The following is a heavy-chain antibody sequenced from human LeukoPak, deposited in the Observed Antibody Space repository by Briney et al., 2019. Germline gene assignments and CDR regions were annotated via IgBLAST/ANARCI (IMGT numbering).Heavy chain of an antibody. CDR1: GFTFSSYG. Sequence: GRSLGLSCAASGFTFSSYGMHWVRQAPGKGLEWVAVIWYDGSNKYYAESVKGRFTITRDNSKNTLYPQMNSLRAEDTAVYYCAKDFSYYDSSGSGPDYWGQGTLVTVSS. CDR2: IWYDGSNK. V-gene: IGHV3-33*06. D-gene: IGHD3-22*01. J-gene: IGHJ4*02. CDR3: AKDFSYYDSSGSGPDY.